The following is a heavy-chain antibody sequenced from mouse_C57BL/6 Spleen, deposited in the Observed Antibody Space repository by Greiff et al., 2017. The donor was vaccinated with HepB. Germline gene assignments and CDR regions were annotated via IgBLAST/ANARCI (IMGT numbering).Heavy chain of an antibody. CDR2: IYPGDGDT. V-gene: IGHV1-82*01. CDR1: GYSFSSSW. J-gene: IGHJ1*03. Sequence: VQGVESGPELVKPGASVKISCKASGYSFSSSWMNWVKQRPGKGLEWIGRIYPGDGDTNYNGKFKGKATLTADKSSSTAYMQLSSLTSEDSAVYFCAREATLYYGSSYVGYVDVWGTGTTVTVSS. CDR3: AREATLYYGSSYVGYVDV. D-gene: IGHD1-1*01.